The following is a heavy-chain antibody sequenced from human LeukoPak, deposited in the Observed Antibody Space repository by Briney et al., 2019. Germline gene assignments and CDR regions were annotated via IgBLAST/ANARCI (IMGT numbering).Heavy chain of an antibody. CDR2: INHSGST. V-gene: IGHV4-34*01. Sequence: PSETLSLTCAVYGGSLSGYYWSWIRQPPGKGLEWIGEINHSGSTNYNPSLKSRVTISVDTSKNQFSLKLSSVTAADTAVYYCARGRSPQGYCSSTSCHYFDYWGQGTLVTVSS. CDR3: ARGRSPQGYCSSTSCHYFDY. D-gene: IGHD2-2*01. J-gene: IGHJ4*02. CDR1: GGSLSGYY.